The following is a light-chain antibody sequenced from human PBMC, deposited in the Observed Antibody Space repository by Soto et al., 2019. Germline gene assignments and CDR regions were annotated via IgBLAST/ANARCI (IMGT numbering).Light chain of an antibody. CDR3: CSYAGSSPCV. J-gene: IGLJ1*01. Sequence: QSALTQPRSVSGSPGQSVTISCTGTSSDVGGYNYVSWYQQHPGKAPKLMIYDVSKRPSGVPDRFSGSKSGNTASLTISGLQAEDEADYYCCSYAGSSPCVFGPGTKLTVL. V-gene: IGLV2-11*01. CDR2: DVS. CDR1: SSDVGGYNY.